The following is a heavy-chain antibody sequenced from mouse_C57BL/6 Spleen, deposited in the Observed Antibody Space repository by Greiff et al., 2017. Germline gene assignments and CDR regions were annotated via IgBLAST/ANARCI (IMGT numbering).Heavy chain of an antibody. CDR3: ARGYYGSSYVYYYAMDY. Sequence: VQLQQPGAELVMPGASVKLSCKASGYTFTSYWMHWVKQRPGQGLEWIGEIDPSDSYTNYNQKFKGKSTLTVDKSSSTAYMQLSSLTSEDSAVYYCARGYYGSSYVYYYAMDYWGQGTSVTVSS. CDR2: IDPSDSYT. J-gene: IGHJ4*01. D-gene: IGHD1-1*01. CDR1: GYTFTSYW. V-gene: IGHV1-69*01.